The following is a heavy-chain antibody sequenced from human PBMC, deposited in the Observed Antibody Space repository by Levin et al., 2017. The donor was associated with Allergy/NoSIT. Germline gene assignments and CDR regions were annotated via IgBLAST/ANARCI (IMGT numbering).Heavy chain of an antibody. D-gene: IGHD1-1*01. CDR3: ARRGTRDYYYYMDV. CDR1: GSIFTSYW. CDR2: IYPGDPDT. V-gene: IGHV5-51*01. J-gene: IGHJ6*03. Sequence: GGSLRLSCQGSGSIFTSYWIGWVRQMPGKGLEWMGIIYPGDPDTRYSPSLQAQVPISADKSISTAYLQWTTLKASDPAIYFCARRGTRDYYYYMDVWGKGTTVTVSS.